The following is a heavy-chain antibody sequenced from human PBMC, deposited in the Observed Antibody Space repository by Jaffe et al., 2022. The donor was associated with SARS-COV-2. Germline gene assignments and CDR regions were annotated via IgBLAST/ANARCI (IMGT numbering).Heavy chain of an antibody. CDR3: ARDGEGFGEFPYYYYYYGMDV. D-gene: IGHD3-10*01. Sequence: EVQLVESGGGLVQPGGSLRLSCAASGFTFSSYSMNWVRQAPGKGLEWVSYISSSSSTIYYADSVKGRFTISRDNAKNSLYLQMNSLRDEDTAVYYCARDGEGFGEFPYYYYYYGMDVWGQGTTVTVSS. CDR2: ISSSSSTI. J-gene: IGHJ6*02. V-gene: IGHV3-48*02. CDR1: GFTFSSYS.